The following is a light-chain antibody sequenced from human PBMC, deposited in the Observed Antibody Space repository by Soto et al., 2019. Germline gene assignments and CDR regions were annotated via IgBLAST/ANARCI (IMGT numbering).Light chain of an antibody. Sequence: QPVLTQPPSASGTPGQRVTISCSGSSSNIGSKYVYWYQQLPGTAPKLLMYRNNQRPSGVPDRFSGSKSVTSASLAISGLRSEDEADYHCAAWDSNLGGPAFGGGTKLTVL. CDR2: RNN. CDR3: AAWDSNLGGPA. CDR1: SSNIGSKY. V-gene: IGLV1-47*01. J-gene: IGLJ2*01.